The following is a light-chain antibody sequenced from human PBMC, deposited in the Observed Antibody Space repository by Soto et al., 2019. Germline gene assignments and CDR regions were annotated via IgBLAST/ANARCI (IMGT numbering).Light chain of an antibody. V-gene: IGKV3D-7*01. Sequence: TLSLSPGERATLSCRASQSVSSSYLSWYQHKPGQAPRLLIYGASIRATGTPARFSGSGSGTDFTLTISSLQPEDSAVYYCQQDYNSLTFGGGAKVDIK. CDR2: GAS. J-gene: IGKJ4*01. CDR3: QQDYNSLT. CDR1: QSVSSSY.